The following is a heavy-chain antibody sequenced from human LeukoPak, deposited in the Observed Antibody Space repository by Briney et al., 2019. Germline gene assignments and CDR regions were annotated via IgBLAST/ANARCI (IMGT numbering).Heavy chain of an antibody. CDR2: IYTSGST. J-gene: IGHJ4*02. D-gene: IGHD3-16*02. Sequence: SETLFLTCTVSGGSISSGSYYWSWIRQPAGKGLEWIGRIYTSGSTNYNPSLKSRVTISLDTSKNQFSLKLSSVTATDTAVYYCAREFDYVWGSYRYFDYWGQGTLVTVSS. CDR1: GGSISSGSYY. V-gene: IGHV4-61*02. CDR3: AREFDYVWGSYRYFDY.